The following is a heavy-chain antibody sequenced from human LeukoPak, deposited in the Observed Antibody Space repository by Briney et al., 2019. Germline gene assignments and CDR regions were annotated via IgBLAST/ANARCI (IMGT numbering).Heavy chain of an antibody. J-gene: IGHJ3*02. D-gene: IGHD4-17*01. Sequence: PGGSLRLSCAASGFTFDDYGMSWVRQAPGKGLEWVSGINWNGGSTGYADSVKGRFTISRDNAKNSLSLQMNSLRAEDTAMYYCARLSDGDYVRGAFDIWGQGTMVTVSS. CDR1: GFTFDDYG. CDR2: INWNGGST. V-gene: IGHV3-20*04. CDR3: ARLSDGDYVRGAFDI.